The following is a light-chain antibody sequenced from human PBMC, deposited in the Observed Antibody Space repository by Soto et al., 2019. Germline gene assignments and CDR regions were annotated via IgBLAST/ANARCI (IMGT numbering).Light chain of an antibody. J-gene: IGLJ1*01. CDR2: EVT. CDR3: CSFADFTYV. V-gene: IGLV2-23*02. CDR1: SSDIGSYDL. Sequence: QSALTQPASVSGSPGHSITISSTGTSSDIGSYDLVPWYQQHPGTAPKLIIYEVTKRPSGVSTRFSGSKSGNTASLTISGLQAVDEADYYCCSFADFTYVFGTGTKVTVL.